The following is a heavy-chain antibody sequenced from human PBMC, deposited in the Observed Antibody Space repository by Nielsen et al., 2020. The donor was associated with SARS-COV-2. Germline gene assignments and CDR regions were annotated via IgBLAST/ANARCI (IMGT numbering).Heavy chain of an antibody. CDR3: AKDSWPSSSSWFDY. V-gene: IGHV3-9*01. CDR2: ISWNSGSI. J-gene: IGHJ4*02. Sequence: SLKISCAASGFTFDDYAMHWVRQAQGKGLEWGSGISWNSGSIGYADSVKGRFTISRDNAKNSLYLQMNSLRAEDTALYYCAKDSWPSSSSWFDYWGQGTLVTVSS. CDR1: GFTFDDYA. D-gene: IGHD6-13*01.